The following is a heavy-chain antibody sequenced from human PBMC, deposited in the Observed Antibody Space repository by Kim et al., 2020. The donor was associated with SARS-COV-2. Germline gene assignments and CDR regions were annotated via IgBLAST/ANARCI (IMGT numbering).Heavy chain of an antibody. V-gene: IGHV3-15*01. D-gene: IGHD3-10*01. CDR2: GGQT. CDR3: TTELLWFGE. Sequence: GGQTDYAAHVKGRLATSRDDSKNTLYLQMNSLKTEDTAVYYCTTELLWFGEWGQGTLVTVSS. J-gene: IGHJ4*02.